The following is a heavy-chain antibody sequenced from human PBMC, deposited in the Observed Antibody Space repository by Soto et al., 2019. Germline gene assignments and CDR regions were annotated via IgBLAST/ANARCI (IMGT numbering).Heavy chain of an antibody. Sequence: SVKVSCKASGGTFGSYAITWVRQAPGQGLEWMGGIIPIFGTANYAQKFQGRVTITADESTGTAYMELSSLRFEDTAVYYCARDGANYYDSPWFDPWGQGTLVTVSS. CDR2: IIPIFGTA. CDR1: GGTFGSYA. CDR3: ARDGANYYDSPWFDP. J-gene: IGHJ5*02. V-gene: IGHV1-69*13. D-gene: IGHD3-22*01.